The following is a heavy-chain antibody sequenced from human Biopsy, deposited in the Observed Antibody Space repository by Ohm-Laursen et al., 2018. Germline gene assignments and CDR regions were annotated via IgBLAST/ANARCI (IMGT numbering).Heavy chain of an antibody. V-gene: IGHV4-39*01. CDR3: ARHRSSSARNYYHDMDV. D-gene: IGHD6-6*01. J-gene: IGHJ6*02. CDR1: GGSIDSNDYY. CDR2: LYHNGHT. Sequence: TLSLTCTVAGGSIDSNDYYWGWVRQTPGEGLQWIGSLYHNGHTYENPSLRSRLTLPIDKSKNLFSLRLSSVTAADTAVYYCARHRSSSARNYYHDMDVWGQGTTVTVSS.